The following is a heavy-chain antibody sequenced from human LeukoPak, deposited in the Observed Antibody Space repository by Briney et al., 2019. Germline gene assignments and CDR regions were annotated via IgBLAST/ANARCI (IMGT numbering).Heavy chain of an antibody. D-gene: IGHD3-10*01. V-gene: IGHV3-21*01. J-gene: IGHJ4*02. CDR2: ISSSSSYI. CDR3: ARDQAAGSGSYHNDY. Sequence: GGSLRLSCAASGFTFRRYSRNWVRQAPGKGLEWVSAISSSSSYIYYADSVKGRFTISRDNAKNTLYLQMNSLRAEDTAVYYCARDQAAGSGSYHNDYWGQGTLVTVSS. CDR1: GFTFRRYS.